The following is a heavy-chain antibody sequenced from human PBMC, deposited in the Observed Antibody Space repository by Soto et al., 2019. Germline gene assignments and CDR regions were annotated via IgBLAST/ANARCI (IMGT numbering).Heavy chain of an antibody. CDR3: ARASIAVAGNGDDAFDI. J-gene: IGHJ3*02. D-gene: IGHD6-19*01. V-gene: IGHV1-2*04. CDR2: INPNSGGT. Sequence: ASVKVSCKASGYTFTGYYMHWVRQAPGQGLEWMGWINPNSGGTNYAQKFQGWVTMTRDMSISTAYMELSRLRSDDTAVYYCARASIAVAGNGDDAFDIWGQGTMVTVSS. CDR1: GYTFTGYY.